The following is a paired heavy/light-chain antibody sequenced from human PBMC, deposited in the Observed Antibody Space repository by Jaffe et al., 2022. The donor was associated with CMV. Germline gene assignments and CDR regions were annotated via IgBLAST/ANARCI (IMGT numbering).Heavy chain of an antibody. CDR1: GFTFSSSW. CDR3: AREGEPGGWRQLDY. V-gene: IGHV3-7*01. J-gene: IGHJ4*02. Sequence: EVQLVESGGGLVQPGGSLSLSCAASGFTFSSSWMSWVRQAPGRGLEWVANIKQDGREKYYVDSVKGRFTISRDNAKNSLYLQMNSLRGEDTAVYYCAREGEPGGWRQLDYWGQGTLVTVSS. CDR2: IKQDGREK. D-gene: IGHD2-21*02.
Light chain of an antibody. Sequence: DIQMTQSPSSLSASVGDRVTITCRASQSFNNYLNWYQQKPGKAPKVLIYAASALQSGVPSRFSGSGSGTDFTLTISSLQPEDFATYYCQQSYVAPRTFGQGTKVEVK. CDR2: AAS. V-gene: IGKV1-39*01. J-gene: IGKJ1*01. CDR3: QQSYVAPRT. CDR1: QSFNNY.